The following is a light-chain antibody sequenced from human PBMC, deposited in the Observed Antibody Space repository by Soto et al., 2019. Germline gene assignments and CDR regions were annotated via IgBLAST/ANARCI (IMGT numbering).Light chain of an antibody. V-gene: IGKV3-11*01. CDR1: QSVSSH. CDR2: DAS. J-gene: IGKJ2*01. CDR3: QQRSNWPPYT. Sequence: EIVLTQSPATLSLSPGERATLSSRASQSVSSHLAWYQQKPGQAPRLLIYDASNRATGIPARFSGSGSGTDFTLTISSLEPEDFAVYYCQQRSNWPPYTFGQGTKLDIK.